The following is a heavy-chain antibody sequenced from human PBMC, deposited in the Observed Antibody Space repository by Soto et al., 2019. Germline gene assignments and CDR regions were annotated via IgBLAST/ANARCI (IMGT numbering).Heavy chain of an antibody. CDR1: GFTLSSYW. J-gene: IGHJ4*02. V-gene: IGHV3-74*01. CDR3: ATLNSFGSDY. D-gene: IGHD5-18*01. Sequence: PGGSLSLSCAASGFTLSSYWMHWVRQTAGKGLVWVSQINSDGSATRYADSVKGRFTISRDNAKNTVYLQMNSLRAEDTAVYYCATLNSFGSDYWGQGTLVTVAS. CDR2: INSDGSAT.